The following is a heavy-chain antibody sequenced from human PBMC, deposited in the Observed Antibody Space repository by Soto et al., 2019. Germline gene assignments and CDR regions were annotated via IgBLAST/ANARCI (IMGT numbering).Heavy chain of an antibody. CDR1: GYTFTSYG. J-gene: IGHJ5*02. CDR3: ARDITMIVVVIPSPWVDP. Sequence: QVQLVQSGAEVKKPGASVKVSCKASGYTFTSYGISWVRQAPGQGLEWMGWISAYNGNTNYAQKLQGRVTMTTDTSTSTAYMELRSLRSDDTAVYYCARDITMIVVVIPSPWVDPWGQGTLVNVSS. V-gene: IGHV1-18*04. D-gene: IGHD3-22*01. CDR2: ISAYNGNT.